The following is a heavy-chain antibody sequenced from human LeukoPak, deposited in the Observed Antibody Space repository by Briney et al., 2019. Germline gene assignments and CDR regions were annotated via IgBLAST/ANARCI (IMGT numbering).Heavy chain of an antibody. CDR2: IDRDGSRI. CDR1: GFTFSSYW. J-gene: IGHJ4*02. CDR3: VRGNDYGGPHY. D-gene: IGHD4-23*01. V-gene: IGHV3-74*01. Sequence: GGSLRLSCAVSGFTFSSYWMHWVRQAPGKGLVWVSRIDRDGSRINYADSVKGRFTISRDNGKNALFLQMNSLRAEDAAVYYCVRGNDYGGPHYWGQGTLVTVSS.